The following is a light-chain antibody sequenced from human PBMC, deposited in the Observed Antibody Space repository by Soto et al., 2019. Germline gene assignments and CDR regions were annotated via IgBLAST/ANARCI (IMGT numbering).Light chain of an antibody. CDR3: QQSHSVPRT. V-gene: IGKV1-39*01. CDR1: QSISVY. CDR2: GAS. Sequence: DIQMTQSPSSLSASVGDTVTITCRTSQSISVYLNWYQQKVGKAPTLLIYGASTLHSGVPSRFSGGGYGTDFTLTIRTVQPEDFASYFCQQSHSVPRTFGQGTKVE. J-gene: IGKJ1*01.